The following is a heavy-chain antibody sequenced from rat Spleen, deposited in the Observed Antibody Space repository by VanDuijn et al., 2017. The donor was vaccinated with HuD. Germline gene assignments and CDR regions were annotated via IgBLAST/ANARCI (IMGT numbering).Heavy chain of an antibody. J-gene: IGHJ2*01. V-gene: IGHV5-29*01. Sequence: EVQLVESAGGLVQPGRSLKLSCAASGFTFSDFYMAWVRQAPTKGLEWVATISYDGNSTYSRDSVKGRFTISRDNAKNTLYLQMGSLRSEDTATYYCVREERGVDYWGQGVMVTVSS. CDR3: VREERGVDY. CDR2: ISYDGNST. CDR1: GFTFSDFY.